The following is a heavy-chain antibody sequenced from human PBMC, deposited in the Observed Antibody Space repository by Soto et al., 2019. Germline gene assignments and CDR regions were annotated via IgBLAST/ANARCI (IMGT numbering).Heavy chain of an antibody. CDR2: IIPTLGKP. D-gene: IGHD3-16*01. V-gene: IGHV1-69*08. J-gene: IGHJ6*02. CDR3: GRDTTTFPYYYGMDV. Sequence: GASVKVSCKASGGNFNSHNINWVRQAPGQGLEWMGRIIPTLGKPNYAQKFQGRVTISADTSTSTAYMELSSLNSDDTAVYYCGRDTTTFPYYYGMDVWGQGTTVTVS. CDR1: GGNFNSHN.